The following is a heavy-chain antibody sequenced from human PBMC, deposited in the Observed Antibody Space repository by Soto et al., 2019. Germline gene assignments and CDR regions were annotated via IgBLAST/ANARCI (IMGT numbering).Heavy chain of an antibody. CDR1: GGTFSSYA. V-gene: IGHV1-69*13. J-gene: IGHJ4*02. D-gene: IGHD6-13*01. Sequence: SVKVSCKASGGTFSSYAISWVRQAPGQGLEWMGGIIPIFGTANYAQKFQGRVTITADESTSTAYMELSSLRSEDTAVYYCARVIAAAGRSPDYWGQGTLVTVSS. CDR2: IIPIFGTA. CDR3: ARVIAAAGRSPDY.